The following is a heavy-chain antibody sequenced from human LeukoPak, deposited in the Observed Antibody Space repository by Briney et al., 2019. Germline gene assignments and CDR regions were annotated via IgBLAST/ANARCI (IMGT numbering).Heavy chain of an antibody. J-gene: IGHJ4*02. Sequence: GGSLRLSCAASGFTFSIYDMHWVRQATGKGLEWVSAIGTAGDTYYPGSVKGRFTISRENAKNSLYLQMNSLRAGDTAVYYCARGGYYDSSGYPAKYYFDYWGQGTLVTVSS. D-gene: IGHD3-22*01. CDR1: GFTFSIYD. CDR2: IGTAGDT. V-gene: IGHV3-13*01. CDR3: ARGGYYDSSGYPAKYYFDY.